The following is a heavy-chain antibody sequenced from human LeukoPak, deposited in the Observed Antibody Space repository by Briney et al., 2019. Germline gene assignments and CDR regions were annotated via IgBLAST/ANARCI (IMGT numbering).Heavy chain of an antibody. CDR3: VRGLLGTGDY. Sequence: PGGSLRLSCAASGFTFNTNWMHWVRHAPGKGLVWVSRINPDGSVTTYADSVKGRFTISRDNAKNTLFLQMNSLRAEDTAVYYCVRGLLGTGDYWGQGTLVTVSS. V-gene: IGHV3-74*01. CDR2: INPDGSVT. J-gene: IGHJ4*02. D-gene: IGHD1-14*01. CDR1: GFTFNTNW.